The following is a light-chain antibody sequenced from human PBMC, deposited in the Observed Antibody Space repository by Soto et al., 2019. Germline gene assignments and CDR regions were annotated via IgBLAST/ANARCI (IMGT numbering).Light chain of an antibody. CDR3: AAWDDSLNGVV. Sequence: QSVLTQPPSASGTPGQRVTISCSGSSSNIGSNTVNWYQQVPGTAPKLLIYSNNQRPSGVPDRFSGSKSGTSASLAISGLQSEDEADYYFAAWDDSLNGVVFGGGTKLTVL. CDR1: SSNIGSNT. CDR2: SNN. V-gene: IGLV1-44*01. J-gene: IGLJ2*01.